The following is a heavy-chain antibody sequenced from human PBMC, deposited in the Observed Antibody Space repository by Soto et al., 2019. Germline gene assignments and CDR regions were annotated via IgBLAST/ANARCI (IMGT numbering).Heavy chain of an antibody. V-gene: IGHV4-31*03. Sequence: QVQLQESGPGLVKPSETLSLMCTVSGDSISSGGYYWSWIRQHPGKGLEWIGYIYYSGSTYYSTSLKSRVSISVDTSKNQYSLRLTSVSDADAAVYYCASYCSATKCHENATDVWGQGTTVTVSS. D-gene: IGHD2-15*01. CDR3: ASYCSATKCHENATDV. J-gene: IGHJ6*02. CDR2: IYYSGST. CDR1: GDSISSGGYY.